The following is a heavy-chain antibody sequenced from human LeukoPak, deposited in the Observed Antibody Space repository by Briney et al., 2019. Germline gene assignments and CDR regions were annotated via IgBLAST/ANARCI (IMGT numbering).Heavy chain of an antibody. J-gene: IGHJ3*02. CDR2: IKSKTDGGTT. CDR1: GFTFSNAW. D-gene: IGHD3/OR15-3a*01. V-gene: IGHV3-15*01. CDR3: TTGGTGPHDAFDI. Sequence: PGGSLRLSCAASGFTFSNAWMSWVRQAPGKGLEWVGRIKSKTDGGTTDYAAPVKGRFTISRDDSKNMLYLQMNSLKTEDTAVYYCTTGGTGPHDAFDIWGQGTMVTVSS.